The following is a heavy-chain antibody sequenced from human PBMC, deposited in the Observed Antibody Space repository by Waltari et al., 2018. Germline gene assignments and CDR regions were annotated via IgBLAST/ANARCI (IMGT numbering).Heavy chain of an antibody. Sequence: EVQLVQSGAEVKKPGESLKISSKGSAYRFTSYWIGWVRRMPGKGLEWMGIIYPGDSDTRYSPSFQGQVTISADKSISTAYLQWSSLKASDTAMYYCARSGGYYGDPLDYWGQGTLVTVSS. J-gene: IGHJ4*02. D-gene: IGHD4-17*01. CDR3: ARSGGYYGDPLDY. CDR2: IYPGDSDT. V-gene: IGHV5-51*01. CDR1: AYRFTSYW.